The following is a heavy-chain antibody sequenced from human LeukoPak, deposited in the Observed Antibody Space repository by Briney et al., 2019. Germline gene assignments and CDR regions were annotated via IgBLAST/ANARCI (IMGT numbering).Heavy chain of an antibody. V-gene: IGHV4-4*07. J-gene: IGHJ3*02. CDR1: GGSISSYY. CDR2: IYTSGST. CDR3: ARAPRWGGYYTGRAFDI. Sequence: SSETLSLTCTVSGGSISSYYWSWIRQPAGKGLEWIGRIYTSGSTNYNPSLKSRVTMSVDTSKNQFSLKLSSVTAADTAVYYCARAPRWGGYYTGRAFDIWGQGTMVTVSS. D-gene: IGHD3-3*01.